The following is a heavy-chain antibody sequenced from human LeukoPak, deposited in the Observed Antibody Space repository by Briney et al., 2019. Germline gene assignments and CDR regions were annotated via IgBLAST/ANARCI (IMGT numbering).Heavy chain of an antibody. CDR2: ITRKTDGETT. D-gene: IGHD7-27*01. Sequence: GGSLRLSCAASGFTFSDSWMSWVRQAPGKGFEWVGRITRKTDGETTDYAAPVKGRFTISRDDSKNTLYLQMNSLKIEDTAVYYCGTGSASDIWGQGTMVTVSS. CDR1: GFTFSDSW. J-gene: IGHJ3*02. V-gene: IGHV3-15*01. CDR3: GTGSASDI.